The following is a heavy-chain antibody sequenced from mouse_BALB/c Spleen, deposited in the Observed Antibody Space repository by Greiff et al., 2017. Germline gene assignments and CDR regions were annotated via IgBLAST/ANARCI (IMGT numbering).Heavy chain of an antibody. V-gene: IGHV5-6-5*01. CDR3: ARSFPHYAMDY. J-gene: IGHJ4*01. CDR1: GFTFSSYA. Sequence: EVQRVESGGGLVKPGGSLKLSCAASGFTFSSYAMSWVRQTPEKRLEWVASISSGGSTYYPDSVKGRFTISRDNARNILYLQMSSLRSEDTAMYYCARSFPHYAMDYWGQGTSVTVSS. CDR2: ISSGGST.